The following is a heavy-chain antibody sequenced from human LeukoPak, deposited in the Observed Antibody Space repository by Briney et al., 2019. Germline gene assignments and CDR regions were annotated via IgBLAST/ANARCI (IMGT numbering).Heavy chain of an antibody. CDR2: IYYSGST. V-gene: IGHV4-59*11. CDR3: ARSGSSYIFDY. CDR1: GGSISSHY. J-gene: IGHJ4*02. D-gene: IGHD1-26*01. Sequence: SETLSLTCTVSGGSISSHYWSWIRQPPGKGLEWIGYIYYSGSTNYNPSLKSRVTISVDTSKNHFSLKLISVTAADTAVYFCARSGSSYIFDYWGQGTLVTVSS.